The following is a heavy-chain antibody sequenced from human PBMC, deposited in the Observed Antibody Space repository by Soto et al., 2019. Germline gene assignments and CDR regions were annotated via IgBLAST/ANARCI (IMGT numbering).Heavy chain of an antibody. CDR3: ARVRGYDFWSGPPVNFDY. Sequence: ASVKVSCKASGYTFTSYGISWVRQAPGQGLEWMGWISAYNGNTNYAQKLQGRVTMTTDTSTSTAYMELRSLRSDDTAVYYCARVRGYDFWSGPPVNFDYWGQGTLVTVSS. CDR1: GYTFTSYG. D-gene: IGHD3-3*01. CDR2: ISAYNGNT. V-gene: IGHV1-18*01. J-gene: IGHJ4*02.